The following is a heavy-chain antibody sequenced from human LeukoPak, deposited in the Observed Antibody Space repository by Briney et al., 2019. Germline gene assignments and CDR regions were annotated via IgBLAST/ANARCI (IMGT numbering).Heavy chain of an antibody. Sequence: EASVKVSCKASGYTFTGYYMHWVRQAPGQGPQWMGWINRKSGRTNYAQEFQGRVTMTRDASITTAYMELTRLRSDDTAVYYCATSSLLYDDYEAFDIWGHGTVVTVSS. D-gene: IGHD4-17*01. V-gene: IGHV1-2*02. CDR1: GYTFTGYY. CDR3: ATSSLLYDDYEAFDI. J-gene: IGHJ3*02. CDR2: INRKSGRT.